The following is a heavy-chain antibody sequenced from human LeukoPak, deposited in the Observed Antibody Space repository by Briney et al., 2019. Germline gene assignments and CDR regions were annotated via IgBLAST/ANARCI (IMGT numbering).Heavy chain of an antibody. J-gene: IGHJ4*02. D-gene: IGHD6-19*01. CDR3: TTDIAVAGTFFDY. CDR1: GFTFTTYS. Sequence: GGSLRLSCAASGFTFTTYSMSWVRQAPGKGLEWVGRIKRKTDGGTTDYAAPVKGRFTISRDDSKNTLYLQMNSLKTEDTAMYCCTTDIAVAGTFFDYWGQGTLVTVSS. V-gene: IGHV3-15*01. CDR2: IKRKTDGGTT.